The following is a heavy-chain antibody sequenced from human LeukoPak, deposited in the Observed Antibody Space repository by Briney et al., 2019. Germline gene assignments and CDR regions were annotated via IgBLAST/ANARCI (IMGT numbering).Heavy chain of an antibody. V-gene: IGHV3-53*01. J-gene: IGHJ4*02. CDR3: AIEGGLDGYNPFDY. CDR2: IYSGGST. D-gene: IGHD5-24*01. Sequence: GGSLRLSCAASGFTVSSNYMSWVRQAPGKGLEWVSVIYSGGSTYYADSVKGRFTISRDNSKNTLYLRMNSLRAEDTAVYYCAIEGGLDGYNPFDYWGQGTLVTVSS. CDR1: GFTVSSNY.